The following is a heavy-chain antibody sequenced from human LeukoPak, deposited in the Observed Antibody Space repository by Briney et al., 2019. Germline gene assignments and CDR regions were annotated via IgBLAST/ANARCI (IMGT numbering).Heavy chain of an antibody. V-gene: IGHV4-59*01. J-gene: IGHJ4*02. CDR2: IYYSGST. D-gene: IGHD5-24*01. CDR3: ASGRKGWLQPTFDY. Sequence: KSSETLSLTRTVSGGSISSYYWSWIRQPPGKGLEWIGYIYYSGSTNYNPSLKSRVTISVDTSKNQFSLKLSSVTAADTAVYYCASGRKGWLQPTFDYWGQGTLVTVSS. CDR1: GGSISSYY.